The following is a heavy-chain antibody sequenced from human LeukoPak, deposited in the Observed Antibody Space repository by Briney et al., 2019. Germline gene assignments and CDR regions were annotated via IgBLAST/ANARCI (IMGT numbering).Heavy chain of an antibody. D-gene: IGHD3-10*01. CDR3: AKDQGSGLGSYSWGYFDY. V-gene: IGHV3-23*01. J-gene: IGHJ4*02. CDR1: GFTFSSYA. Sequence: GGSLRLSCAASGFTFSSYAMSWVRQAPGKGLEWVSAISGSGGSTYYADSVKGRSTISRDNSKNTLYLQMNSLRAEDTAVYYCAKDQGSGLGSYSWGYFDYWGQGTLVTVPS. CDR2: ISGSGGST.